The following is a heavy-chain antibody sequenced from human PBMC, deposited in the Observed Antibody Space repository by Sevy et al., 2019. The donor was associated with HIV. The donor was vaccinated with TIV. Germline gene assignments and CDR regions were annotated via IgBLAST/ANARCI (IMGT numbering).Heavy chain of an antibody. V-gene: IGHV3-23*01. CDR2: ISGSGNSA. D-gene: IGHD5-18*01. CDR1: GFTFSISA. J-gene: IGHJ4*02. Sequence: GWSLRLSCAASGFTFSISAMTWVRQAPGKGLEWVSVISGSGNSAYYADSVKGRFTISRDNSKNTLSLQMNSLRAEDTVVYYCAKGGRSYGDSYFDHWGQGTLVTVSS. CDR3: AKGGRSYGDSYFDH.